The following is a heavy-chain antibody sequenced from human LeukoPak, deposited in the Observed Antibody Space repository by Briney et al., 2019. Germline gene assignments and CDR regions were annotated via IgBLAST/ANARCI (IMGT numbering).Heavy chain of an antibody. Sequence: SETLSLTCTVPGGSISSYYWSWIRQPPGKGLEWIGYIYYSGSTNYNPSLKSRVTISVDTSKNQFSLKLSSVTAADTAVYYCAREGFSGSYPNNWFDPWGQGTLVTVSS. J-gene: IGHJ5*02. D-gene: IGHD1-26*01. CDR2: IYYSGST. CDR1: GGSISSYY. CDR3: AREGFSGSYPNNWFDP. V-gene: IGHV4-59*01.